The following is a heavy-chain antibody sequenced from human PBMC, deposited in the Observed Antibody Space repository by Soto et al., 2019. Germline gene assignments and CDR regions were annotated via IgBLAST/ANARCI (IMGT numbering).Heavy chain of an antibody. J-gene: IGHJ6*02. CDR3: ARIVVVPAATGGYYYYGMDV. V-gene: IGHV5-51*01. D-gene: IGHD2-2*01. CDR2: IYPGDSDT. Sequence: GGSLKISCKGSGYSFTSYWIGWVRQMPGKGLEWMGIIYPGDSDTRYSPSFQGQVTISADKSISTAYLQWSSLKASDTAMYYCARIVVVPAATGGYYYYGMDVWGQGTTVTVSS. CDR1: GYSFTSYW.